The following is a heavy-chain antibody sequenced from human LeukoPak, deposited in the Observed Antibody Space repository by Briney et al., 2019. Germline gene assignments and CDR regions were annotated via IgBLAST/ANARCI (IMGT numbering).Heavy chain of an antibody. CDR3: TNKVA. Sequence: GGSLRLSCTVSGFTFSGSAMYWVRQASGKGLEWVGRIRIKANSYATAYAASVKGRFTISRDDSKNTAYLQMNRLKTEDTAVYYCTNKVAWGQGTLVTVSS. CDR1: GFTFSGSA. CDR2: IRIKANSYAT. V-gene: IGHV3-73*01. D-gene: IGHD2-2*01. J-gene: IGHJ5*02.